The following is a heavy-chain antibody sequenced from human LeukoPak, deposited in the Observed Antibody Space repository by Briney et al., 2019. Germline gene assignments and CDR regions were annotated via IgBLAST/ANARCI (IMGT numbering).Heavy chain of an antibody. CDR1: GYTFTSYA. D-gene: IGHD4-17*01. J-gene: IGHJ2*01. Sequence: ASVKVSCKASGYTFTSYAMNWVRQAPGQGLEWMGWMNPAGDDAGYAQKFQGRMTLTRDTSVSTVYMELSSLRSDDTAVYYCARGAVTTAVHWHFSLWGRGTLVTVSS. V-gene: IGHV1-8*02. CDR2: MNPAGDDA. CDR3: ARGAVTTAVHWHFSL.